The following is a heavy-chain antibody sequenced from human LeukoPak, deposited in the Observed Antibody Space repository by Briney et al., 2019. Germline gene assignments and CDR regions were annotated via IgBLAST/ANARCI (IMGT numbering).Heavy chain of an antibody. V-gene: IGHV1-46*01. Sequence: ASVKVSCKASGYTFTSYYMHWVRQAPGQGLEWMGIINPSGGSTSYAQKFQGRVTMTRDMSTSTVYMEPSSLRSEDTAVYYCARGPGSSGYYRNSYFDYWGLGTLVTVSS. CDR2: INPSGGST. J-gene: IGHJ4*02. CDR1: GYTFTSYY. D-gene: IGHD3-22*01. CDR3: ARGPGSSGYYRNSYFDY.